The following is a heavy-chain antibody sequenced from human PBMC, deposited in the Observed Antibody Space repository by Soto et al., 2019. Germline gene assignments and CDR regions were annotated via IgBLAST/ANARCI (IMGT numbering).Heavy chain of an antibody. J-gene: IGHJ5*02. V-gene: IGHV1-2*04. CDR3: ARADYDFWSGHNWFDP. CDR2: INPDSGGT. D-gene: IGHD3-3*01. CDR1: GYTFTGYY. Sequence: ASVKVSCKASGYTFTGYYMHWVRQAPGQGLEWMGWINPDSGGTNYAQKFQGWVTMTRDTSISTAYMELSRLRSDDTAVYYCARADYDFWSGHNWFDPWGQGTLVTVSS.